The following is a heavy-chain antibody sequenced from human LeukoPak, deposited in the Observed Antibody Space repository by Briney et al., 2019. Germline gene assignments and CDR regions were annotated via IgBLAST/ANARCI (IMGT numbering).Heavy chain of an antibody. Sequence: ASVKVSCKASGYTFTSYYMHWVRQAPGQGLEWMGIINPSGGSTSYAQKFQGRVTMTRDTSTSTVYMELSSLRSEDTAVYYCARRGDSSSLRGSWFDPWGQGTLVTVSS. D-gene: IGHD6-13*01. J-gene: IGHJ5*02. CDR1: GYTFTSYY. CDR3: ARRGDSSSLRGSWFDP. CDR2: INPSGGST. V-gene: IGHV1-46*01.